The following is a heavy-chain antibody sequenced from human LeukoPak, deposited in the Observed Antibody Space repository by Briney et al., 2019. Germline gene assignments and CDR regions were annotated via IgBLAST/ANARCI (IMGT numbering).Heavy chain of an antibody. J-gene: IGHJ6*02. CDR2: ISFGGGHI. CDR1: RFTFSSYS. V-gene: IGHV3-21*01. Sequence: GGSLRLSYVASRFTFSSYSMTWVRRAPGTGLEWVSSISFGGGHIFYTDSVKGRFTIFRDDSKNSLYLEMNSLRAEDTAVYFCARIVLTPPYGMDVWGQGTTVTVSS. CDR3: ARIVLTPPYGMDV. D-gene: IGHD2/OR15-2a*01.